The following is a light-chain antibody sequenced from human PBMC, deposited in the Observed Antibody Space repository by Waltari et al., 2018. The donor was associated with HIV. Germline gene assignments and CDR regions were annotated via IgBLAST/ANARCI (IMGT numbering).Light chain of an antibody. Sequence: QSALTQPPSASGSPGQSVTISCTGTSNDVGAYDYVSWYQQHPGRAPKLLIYEVAKRLSGVPGRFSSSKSCHTASLPVAGLQAEDDSHYFCTSYGDNFGGLFGGGTNLAV. J-gene: IGLJ2*01. CDR1: SNDVGAYDY. CDR3: TSYGDNFGGL. V-gene: IGLV2-8*01. CDR2: EVA.